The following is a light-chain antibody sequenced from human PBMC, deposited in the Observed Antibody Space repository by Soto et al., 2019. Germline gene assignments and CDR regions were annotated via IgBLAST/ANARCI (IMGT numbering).Light chain of an antibody. CDR1: QSISNY. CDR3: QQSYTTPRT. V-gene: IGKV1-39*01. Sequence: DIPMTQSPSSLSASVGDRVTITCRASQSISNYLNWYQQKPGKAPKLLIYDASNLQSEVPSRFSGSGSGTDFTLAISSLQPEDFATYYCQQSYTTPRTFGQGTKVEI. CDR2: DAS. J-gene: IGKJ1*01.